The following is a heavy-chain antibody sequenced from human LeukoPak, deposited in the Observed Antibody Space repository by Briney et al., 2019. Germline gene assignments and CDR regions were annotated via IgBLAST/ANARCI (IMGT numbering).Heavy chain of an antibody. V-gene: IGHV3-23*01. D-gene: IGHD3-16*01. CDR3: ASHDSFIPY. Sequence: GGSLRLSCAASGFTFSSYAMSWVRQAPGQGLQWVSGINDVGATFYADSVKGRSTISRDNSKTTFYLQINQRTPDATVVYFCASHDSFIPYGGRRTLVTVSS. CDR1: GFTFSSYA. CDR2: INDVGAT. J-gene: IGHJ4*02.